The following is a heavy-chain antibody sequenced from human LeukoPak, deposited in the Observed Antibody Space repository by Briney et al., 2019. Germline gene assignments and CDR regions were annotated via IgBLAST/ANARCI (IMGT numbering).Heavy chain of an antibody. J-gene: IGHJ4*02. D-gene: IGHD1-7*01. CDR1: GGSISSSNW. CDR2: IYHSGST. Sequence: PSETLSLTCAVSGGSISSSNWWSWVRQPPGKGLEWIGEIYHSGSTNYNPSLKSRVTISVDKSKNQFSLKLSSVTAADTAVYYCARDSLRITGTIGYWGQGTLVTVSS. V-gene: IGHV4-4*02. CDR3: ARDSLRITGTIGY.